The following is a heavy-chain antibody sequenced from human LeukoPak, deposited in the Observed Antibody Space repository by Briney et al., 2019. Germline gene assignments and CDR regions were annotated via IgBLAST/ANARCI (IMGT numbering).Heavy chain of an antibody. CDR1: GGSISSYY. CDR2: IYYSGST. Sequence: PSETLSLTCTVSGGSISSYYWSWIRQPPGKGLEWIGYIYYSGSTNYNPSLKSRVTISVDTSKNQFSLKLTSVTAADTAVYYCARGVNSGYFDYCGQGTLITVSS. D-gene: IGHD1-26*01. J-gene: IGHJ4*02. CDR3: ARGVNSGYFDY. V-gene: IGHV4-59*01.